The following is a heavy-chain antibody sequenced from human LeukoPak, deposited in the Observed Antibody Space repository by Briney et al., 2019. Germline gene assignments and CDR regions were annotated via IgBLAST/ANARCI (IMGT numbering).Heavy chain of an antibody. CDR1: GFTFDDYA. V-gene: IGHV3-9*01. CDR2: ISWNSGSI. CDR3: AKDSSSGRYYYYGMDV. D-gene: IGHD6-19*01. J-gene: IGHJ6*02. Sequence: GGSLRLSCVASGFTFDDYAMHWVRQAPGKGLEWVSGISWNSGSIGYADSVKGRFTISRDNAKNSLYLQMNSLRAEDTALYYCAKDSSSGRYYYYGMDVWGQGTTDTVSS.